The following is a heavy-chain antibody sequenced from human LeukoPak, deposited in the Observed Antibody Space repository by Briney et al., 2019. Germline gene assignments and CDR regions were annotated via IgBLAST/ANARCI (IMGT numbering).Heavy chain of an antibody. J-gene: IGHJ5*02. CDR1: AYTFTSYN. D-gene: IGHD3-10*01. CDR3: ARDGSGSYYDRGWFDP. CDR2: MNPNSGNT. Sequence: ASVKVSCKASAYTFTSYNINWVRQATGQGLEWMGWMNPNSGNTGYAQKFQGRVTMTRNTSISTAYMELSSLTSEDTAVYYCARDGSGSYYDRGWFDPWGQGTLVTVPS. V-gene: IGHV1-8*01.